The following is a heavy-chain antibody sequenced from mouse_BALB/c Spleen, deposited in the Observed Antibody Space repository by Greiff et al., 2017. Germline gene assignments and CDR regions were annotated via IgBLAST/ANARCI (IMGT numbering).Heavy chain of an antibody. CDR2: INPSNGRT. V-gene: IGHV1S81*02. CDR3: AKFSTMITTFDY. D-gene: IGHD2-4*01. CDR1: GYTFTSYW. J-gene: IGHJ2*01. Sequence: QVQLKESGAELVKPGASVKLSCKASGYTFTSYWMHWVKQRPGQGLEWIGEINPSNGRTNYNEKFKSKATLTVDKSSSTAYMQLSSLTSEDSAVYYCAKFSTMITTFDYWGQGTTLTVSS.